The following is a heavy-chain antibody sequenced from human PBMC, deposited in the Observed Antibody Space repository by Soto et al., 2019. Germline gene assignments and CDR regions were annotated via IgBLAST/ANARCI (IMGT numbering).Heavy chain of an antibody. V-gene: IGHV3-49*05. CDR2: IRSKAYGGPT. CDR3: GLWLGELPHYYYGLDV. J-gene: IGHJ6*02. CDR1: GVTFRDYA. Sequence: EVQLVESGGGLVKPGRSLRLSCTASGVTFRDYAMSWFRQAPGKGLEWVGLIRSKAYGGPTEYAASVKGRFTISRDEPKSIAYLHMNSLKTEDTAVYYCGLWLGELPHYYYGLDVWGQGTTVIVSS. D-gene: IGHD3-10*01.